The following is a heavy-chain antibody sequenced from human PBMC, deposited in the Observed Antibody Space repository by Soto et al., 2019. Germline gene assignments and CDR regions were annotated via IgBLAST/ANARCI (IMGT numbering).Heavy chain of an antibody. CDR1: GGSISSSSYY. D-gene: IGHD2-15*01. Sequence: SETLSLTCTVSGGSISSSSYYWGWIRQPPGKGLEWIGSIYYSGSTYYNPSLKSRVTISVDTSKNQFSLKLSSVTAAGTAVYYCASSNIVVVVAATRQDAFDIWGQGTMVTVSS. V-gene: IGHV4-39*01. CDR2: IYYSGST. J-gene: IGHJ3*02. CDR3: ASSNIVVVVAATRQDAFDI.